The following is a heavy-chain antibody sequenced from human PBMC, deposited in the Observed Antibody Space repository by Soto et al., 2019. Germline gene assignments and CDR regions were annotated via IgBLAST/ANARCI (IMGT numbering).Heavy chain of an antibody. CDR2: LYNHGKT. V-gene: IGHV3-53*01. CDR3: ARLTEAERH. Sequence: GGSLRLSCVVSGFIVSSSHMIWVRQAPGKGLEGVSILYNHGKTNYVDSVKGRFTITRDNSKNTVYLQMNSLRVEDTAVYYCARLTEAERHWGQGALVTVSS. J-gene: IGHJ4*02. D-gene: IGHD1-1*01. CDR1: GFIVSSSH.